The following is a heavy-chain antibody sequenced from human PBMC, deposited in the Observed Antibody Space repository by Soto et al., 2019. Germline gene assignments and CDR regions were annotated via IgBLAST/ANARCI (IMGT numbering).Heavy chain of an antibody. CDR3: TRGPRPISTGTAAY. D-gene: IGHD3-9*01. V-gene: IGHV3-21*01. CDR2: ISSSSSYI. CDR1: GFTFSSYS. J-gene: IGHJ4*02. Sequence: GGSLRLSCAASGFTFSSYSMNWVRQAPGKGLEWVSSISSSSSYIYYADSVKGRFTISRDNVNDTLYLQMNNLRAEDSGLYYCTRGPRPISTGTAAYWGQGTQVTVSS.